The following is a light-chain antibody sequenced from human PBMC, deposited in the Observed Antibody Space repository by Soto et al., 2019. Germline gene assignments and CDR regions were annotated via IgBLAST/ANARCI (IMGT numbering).Light chain of an antibody. V-gene: IGLV1-40*01. J-gene: IGLJ2*01. Sequence: QSVLTQPPSVSGAPGQRVTISRTGSSSNIGAGYEVHWYQHLPGTTPKLLIYGSTDRPAGVPDRFSGSKSGTSASLAITGLQADDETYYYCQSYDTGLSGSVFGGGTKLTVL. CDR1: SSNIGAGYE. CDR3: QSYDTGLSGSV. CDR2: GST.